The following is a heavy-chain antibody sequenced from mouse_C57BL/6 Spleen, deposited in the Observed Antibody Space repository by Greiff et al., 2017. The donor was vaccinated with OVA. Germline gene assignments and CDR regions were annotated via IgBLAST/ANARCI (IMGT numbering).Heavy chain of an antibody. CDR2: ISSGGSYT. V-gene: IGHV5-6*01. CDR3: ERHSEDYFDY. J-gene: IGHJ2*01. Sequence: EVQRVESGGDLVKPGGSLKLSCAASGFTFSSYGMSWVRQTPDKRLEWVATISSGGSYTYYPDCVKGRFTISRDNAKNTLYLHMSSLKSEDTAMYYYERHSEDYFDYWGQGTTLTVSS. CDR1: GFTFSSYG.